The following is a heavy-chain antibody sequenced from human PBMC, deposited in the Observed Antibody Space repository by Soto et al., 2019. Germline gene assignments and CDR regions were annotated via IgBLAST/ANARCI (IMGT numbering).Heavy chain of an antibody. CDR2: IKQDGSEK. J-gene: IGHJ5*02. Sequence: GGSLRLSSAASGFTFSSYWMSWVRQAPGKGLEWVANIKQDGSEKYYVDSVKGRFTISRDNAKNSLYLQMNSLRAEDTAVYYCAREANGYYYDSSGSPYWFDPWGQGTLVTVSS. V-gene: IGHV3-7*05. CDR1: GFTFSSYW. D-gene: IGHD3-22*01. CDR3: AREANGYYYDSSGSPYWFDP.